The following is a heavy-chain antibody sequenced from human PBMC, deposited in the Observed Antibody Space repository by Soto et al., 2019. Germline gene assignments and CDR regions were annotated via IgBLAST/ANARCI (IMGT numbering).Heavy chain of an antibody. D-gene: IGHD6-6*01. J-gene: IGHJ6*02. Sequence: SLRLSCAASGFTFSSYAMHWVRQAPGKGLEWVAVISYDGSNKYYADSVKGRFTISRDNSKNTLYLQMNSLRAEDTAVYYCARAYSSSSHYYYYGMDVWGQGTKVTVSS. CDR2: ISYDGSNK. V-gene: IGHV3-30-3*01. CDR3: ARAYSSSSHYYYYGMDV. CDR1: GFTFSSYA.